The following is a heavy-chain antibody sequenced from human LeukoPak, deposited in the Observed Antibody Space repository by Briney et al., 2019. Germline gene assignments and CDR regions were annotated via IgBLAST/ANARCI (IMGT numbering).Heavy chain of an antibody. CDR3: ARGGDSSSFVFQH. J-gene: IGHJ1*01. V-gene: IGHV4-59*12. CDR2: IYYSGST. CDR1: GGSISGAY. D-gene: IGHD6-13*01. Sequence: SKTLSLTCSVSGGSISGAYWSWIRQPPGKGLEWIGYIYYSGSTYYNPSLKSRVTISVDTSKNQFSLKLSSVTAADTAVYYCARGGDSSSFVFQHWGQGTLVTVSS.